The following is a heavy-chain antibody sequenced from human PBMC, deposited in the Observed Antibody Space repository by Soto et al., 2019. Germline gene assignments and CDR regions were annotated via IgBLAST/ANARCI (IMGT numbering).Heavy chain of an antibody. J-gene: IGHJ2*01. CDR1: GYTFTEYA. Sequence: QVELVQSGTEVKKPGASVKLPCKASGYTFTEYAIHWLRQAPGHRLEWMGWINAGNGETKYSQKFQGRVTITRDTAANTAYMGQTNLTSEDTALYFCARSVTIFGVVSDTPFDLWGRGSLVSVSS. V-gene: IGHV1-3*01. CDR2: INAGNGET. CDR3: ARSVTIFGVVSDTPFDL. D-gene: IGHD3-3*01.